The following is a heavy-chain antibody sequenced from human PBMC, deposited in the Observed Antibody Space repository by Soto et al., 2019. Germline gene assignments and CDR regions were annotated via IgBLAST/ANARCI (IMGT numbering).Heavy chain of an antibody. D-gene: IGHD1-1*01. CDR3: VRDGTKTLRDWFDP. CDR1: GGSVTSGNYY. CDR2: IYYSGIT. J-gene: IGHJ5*02. Sequence: SETLSLTCTVSGGSVTSGNYYWSWIRQPPGKGLEWIAYIYYSGITNNNPSLKSRVTISVDTSKNQFSLKLTSVTAADTAVYYCVRDGTKTLRDWFDPWGQGSAVTVAS. V-gene: IGHV4-61*01.